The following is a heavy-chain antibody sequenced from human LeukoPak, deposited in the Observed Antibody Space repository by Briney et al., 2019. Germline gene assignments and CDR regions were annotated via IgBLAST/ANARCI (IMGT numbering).Heavy chain of an antibody. J-gene: IGHJ4*02. CDR2: INHSGST. D-gene: IGHD6-19*01. Sequence: PSETLSLTCAVYGGSFSGYYWSWIRQPPGKGLEWIGEINHSGSTNYNPSLKSRVTMSVDTSKNQFSLKLSSVTAADTAAYYCARDASSGWYGYFDYWGQGTLVTVSS. V-gene: IGHV4-34*01. CDR3: ARDASSGWYGYFDY. CDR1: GGSFSGYY.